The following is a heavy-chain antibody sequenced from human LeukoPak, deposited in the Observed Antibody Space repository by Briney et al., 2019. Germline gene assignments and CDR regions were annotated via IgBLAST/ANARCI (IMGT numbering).Heavy chain of an antibody. D-gene: IGHD6-6*01. CDR1: GFTFSSYA. V-gene: IGHV3-23*01. Sequence: GGSLRLSCATSGFTFSSYAMTWVRQAPGKGLEWVSGISGSGDTTYYADSVKGRFTISRDNSKNTLYLQMNSLRAEDTAVYYCARSAFLVGFDPWGQGTLVTVSS. J-gene: IGHJ5*02. CDR3: ARSAFLVGFDP. CDR2: ISGSGDTT.